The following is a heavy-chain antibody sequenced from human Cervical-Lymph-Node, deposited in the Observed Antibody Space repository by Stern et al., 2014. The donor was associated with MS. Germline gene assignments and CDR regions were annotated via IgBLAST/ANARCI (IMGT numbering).Heavy chain of an antibody. D-gene: IGHD1-26*01. CDR2: INTYNGDT. V-gene: IGHV1-18*01. CDR1: GYTFTNYG. Sequence: QVQLGQSGAEVKKPSASVKVSCKASGYTFTNYGISWVRQAPGPGLEWMGWINTYNGDTNYAQNLQGRATMTTDTSTSSAYMELRSLRSDDTAVYYCAREWELRYWGQGTLVTVSS. CDR3: AREWELRY. J-gene: IGHJ4*02.